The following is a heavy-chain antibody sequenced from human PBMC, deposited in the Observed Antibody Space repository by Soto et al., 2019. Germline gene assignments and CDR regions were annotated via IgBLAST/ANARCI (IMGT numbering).Heavy chain of an antibody. CDR2: IYYSGST. Sequence: SETLSLTCTVSGGSISSYYWSWIRQPPGKGLEWIGYIYYSGSTNYNPSLKSRVTISVDTSKNLFSLKLSSVTAADTAVYYCARTIAAAGYDAFDIWGQGTMVTVSS. V-gene: IGHV4-59*08. CDR1: GGSISSYY. D-gene: IGHD6-13*01. J-gene: IGHJ3*02. CDR3: ARTIAAAGYDAFDI.